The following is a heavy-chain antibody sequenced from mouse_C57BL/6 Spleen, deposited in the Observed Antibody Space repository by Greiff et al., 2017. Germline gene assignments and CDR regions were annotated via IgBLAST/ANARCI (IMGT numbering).Heavy chain of an antibody. Sequence: VQLQQSGPELVKPGASVKISCKASGYSFTDYNMNWVKQSNGKSLEWIGVITPNYGTTSYNQKFKGKATLTVDQSSSTAYMQLNSLTSEDSAVYYCAPEVYSNPLAMDYWGQGTSVTVSS. J-gene: IGHJ4*01. CDR1: GYSFTDYN. D-gene: IGHD2-5*01. CDR2: ITPNYGTT. V-gene: IGHV1-39*01. CDR3: APEVYSNPLAMDY.